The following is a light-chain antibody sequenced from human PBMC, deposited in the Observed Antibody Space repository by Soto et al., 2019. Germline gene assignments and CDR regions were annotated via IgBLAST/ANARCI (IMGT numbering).Light chain of an antibody. CDR3: QQYNRYWT. CDR1: QTISSW. CDR2: KAS. V-gene: IGKV1-5*03. Sequence: DIQMTQSPSTLSGSIGDRVTITCRASQTISSWLAWYQQKPGKAPKLLIYKASTLKSGVPSRFSGSGSGTEFTLTISSLQPDDFATYYCQQYNRYWTFGQGTKVDTK. J-gene: IGKJ1*01.